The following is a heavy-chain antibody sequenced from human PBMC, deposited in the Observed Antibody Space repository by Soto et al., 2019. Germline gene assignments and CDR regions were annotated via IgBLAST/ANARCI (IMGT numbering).Heavy chain of an antibody. V-gene: IGHV3-30*18. CDR2: ISYDGSNK. Sequence: GGSLRLSCAASGFTFSSYGMHWVRQAPGKGLEWVAVISYDGSNKYYADSVKGRFTISRDNSKNTLYLQMNSLRAEDTAVYYCAKGTHYDILTGYYFDYWGQGTLVTVSS. CDR1: GFTFSSYG. CDR3: AKGTHYDILTGYYFDY. J-gene: IGHJ4*02. D-gene: IGHD3-9*01.